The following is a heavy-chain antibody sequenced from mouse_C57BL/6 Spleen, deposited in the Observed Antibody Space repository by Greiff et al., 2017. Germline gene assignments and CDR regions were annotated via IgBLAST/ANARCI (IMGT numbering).Heavy chain of an antibody. D-gene: IGHD4-1*01. CDR1: GYTFTSYW. J-gene: IGHJ2*01. CDR2: IYPSDSYT. CDR3: VSLTGDFDY. Sequence: QVQLQQPGAELVKPGASVKLSCKASGYTFTSYWMQWVKQRPGKGLEWIGEIYPSDSYTNYNQKFKGKATLTVDTSSSTAYMQLRSLTSEDSAVYYGVSLTGDFDYWGQGTTLTVSS. V-gene: IGHV1-50*01.